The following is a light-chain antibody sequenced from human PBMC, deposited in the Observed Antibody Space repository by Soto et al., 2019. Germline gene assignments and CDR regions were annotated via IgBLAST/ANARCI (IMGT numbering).Light chain of an antibody. CDR3: QQYGTSPWT. Sequence: EIVLTQSPGTLSLSPGERATLSCRASQSVGSNYLAWYQQRPGQAPRLLIFAASTRASGIPDRVSGSGSGSDFTLTISGLEPEDVGVYYCQQYGTSPWTFGQGTKVEIK. V-gene: IGKV3-20*01. CDR1: QSVGSNY. CDR2: AAS. J-gene: IGKJ1*01.